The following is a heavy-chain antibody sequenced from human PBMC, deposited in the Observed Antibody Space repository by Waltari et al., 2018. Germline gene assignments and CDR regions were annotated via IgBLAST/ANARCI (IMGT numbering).Heavy chain of an antibody. Sequence: EVQLVESGGSVVRPGGSLRLSCAASGFPFDDYGMSWVRQAPGKGLEWVSGINWNGGSTVYADSVKGRFTISRDNAKNSLYLQMDGLRAEDTALYYCAGDKYYGPSGYYTDAFHIWGQGTMVTVSS. J-gene: IGHJ3*02. CDR3: AGDKYYGPSGYYTDAFHI. CDR2: INWNGGST. CDR1: GFPFDDYG. V-gene: IGHV3-20*04. D-gene: IGHD3-3*01.